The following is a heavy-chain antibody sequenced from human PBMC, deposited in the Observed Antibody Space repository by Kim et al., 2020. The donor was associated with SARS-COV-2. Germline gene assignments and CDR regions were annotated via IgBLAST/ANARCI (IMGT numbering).Heavy chain of an antibody. Sequence: NTYYADSVKGRFTVSRDNSKNTLYLQMNSLRAEDTAVYYCAKGLSLGPYWGQGTLVTVSS. V-gene: IGHV3-23*01. J-gene: IGHJ4*02. CDR2: NT. D-gene: IGHD3-16*01. CDR3: AKGLSLGPY.